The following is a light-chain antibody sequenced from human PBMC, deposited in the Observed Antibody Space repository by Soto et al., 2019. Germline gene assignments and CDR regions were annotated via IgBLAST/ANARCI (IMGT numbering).Light chain of an antibody. Sequence: QSALTQPPSASGSPGQSVTIPCTGTSSDVGGYNYVSWYQQHPGKAPKLMIYEVNKRPSGVPDRFSGSKSGNTASLTVSGLQAEDEADYYCSSYVGSNNPVFGGGTKLTVL. V-gene: IGLV2-8*01. CDR2: EVN. J-gene: IGLJ2*01. CDR3: SSYVGSNNPV. CDR1: SSDVGGYNY.